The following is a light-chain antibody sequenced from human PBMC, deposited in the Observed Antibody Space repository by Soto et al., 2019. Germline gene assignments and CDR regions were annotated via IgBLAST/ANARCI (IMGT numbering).Light chain of an antibody. Sequence: EIVITQSPATLSVSPGERATLPCRASQSVSTFLAWYQQKPGQAATLLIYNASNRATGIPARFSGSVSRTDFTLTISCLEPDDFAVYYCPQRTNRPPITLGQGT. CDR3: PQRTNRPPIT. CDR1: QSVSTF. V-gene: IGKV3-11*01. CDR2: NAS. J-gene: IGKJ5*01.